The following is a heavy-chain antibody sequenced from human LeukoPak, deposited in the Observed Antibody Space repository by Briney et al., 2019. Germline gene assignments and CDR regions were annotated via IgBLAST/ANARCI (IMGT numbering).Heavy chain of an antibody. CDR3: AKVSPINPSGYLDY. CDR1: GFTFSSYA. V-gene: IGHV3-30-3*01. Sequence: GRSLRLSCAASGFTFSSYAMHWVRQAPGKGLEWVAVISYDGSNKYYADSVKGRFTISRDNSKNTLYLQMNSLRADDTAIYYCAKVSPINPSGYLDYWGQGTLVTVSS. D-gene: IGHD3-3*01. CDR2: ISYDGSNK. J-gene: IGHJ4*02.